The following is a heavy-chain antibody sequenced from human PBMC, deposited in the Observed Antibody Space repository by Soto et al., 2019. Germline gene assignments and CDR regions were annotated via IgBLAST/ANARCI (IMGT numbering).Heavy chain of an antibody. CDR3: STGSPFSVSVLDY. J-gene: IGHJ4*02. D-gene: IGHD1-26*01. V-gene: IGHV3-15*05. CDR1: GFSFRTTW. Sequence: EVQLVESGGGLVKPGGSLRLSCAASGFSFRTTWMAWVRQAPGKGLEWVGRIKSKSAGETTDYADPVKGRFTISRDDSKDTLYLLMDSLETGDTAVYYCSTGSPFSVSVLDYWGQGTLVTVSS. CDR2: IKSKSAGETT.